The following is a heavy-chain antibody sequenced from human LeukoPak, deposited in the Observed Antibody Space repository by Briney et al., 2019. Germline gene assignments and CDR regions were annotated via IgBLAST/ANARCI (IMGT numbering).Heavy chain of an antibody. J-gene: IGHJ4*02. CDR3: AKAYTSGWYDFDH. Sequence: PSETLSLTCSVSGASISSGSNYWGWIRQPPGKTLEWIGSIYSSGSTYYNPSLKSRVIIIIDTPKNHFSLTLSSVTAADTAVYYCAKAYTSGWYDFDHWGQGTLVTVSS. D-gene: IGHD6-19*01. CDR1: GASISSGSNY. CDR2: IYSSGST. V-gene: IGHV4-39*07.